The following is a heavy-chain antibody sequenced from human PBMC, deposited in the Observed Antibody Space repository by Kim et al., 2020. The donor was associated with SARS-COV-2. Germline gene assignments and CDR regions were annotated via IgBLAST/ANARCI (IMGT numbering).Heavy chain of an antibody. V-gene: IGHV3-13*04. CDR2: IGRVDDT. J-gene: IGHJ4*02. CDR1: GFSFSRHD. CDR3: ARESNVRGDWQFIDY. D-gene: IGHD3-9*01. Sequence: GGSLRLSCAASGFSFSRHDMHWVRQPAGKGLEWVSAIGRVDDTYYSDSVKGRFTISREDVENSLYLQMNNLKAGDTAVYYCARESNVRGDWQFIDYWGQGTLVTVSS.